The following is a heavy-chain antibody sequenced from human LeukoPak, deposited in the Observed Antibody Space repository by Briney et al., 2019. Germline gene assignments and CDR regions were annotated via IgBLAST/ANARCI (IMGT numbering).Heavy chain of an antibody. CDR2: IGGSNGIT. D-gene: IGHD5-12*01. Sequence: GGSLRLSCAASGFTFSSYAMSWVRQAPGKGLEWVSVIGGSNGITFYVGSVKGRFTISRDNSKHTLYLQMNSLRAEDTAVYYCARNENSGWGYFDYWGQGTLVTVSS. J-gene: IGHJ4*02. V-gene: IGHV3-23*01. CDR3: ARNENSGWGYFDY. CDR1: GFTFSSYA.